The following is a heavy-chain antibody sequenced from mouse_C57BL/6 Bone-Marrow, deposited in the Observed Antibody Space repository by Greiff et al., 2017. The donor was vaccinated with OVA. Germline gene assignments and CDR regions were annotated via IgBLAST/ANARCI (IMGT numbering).Heavy chain of an antibody. D-gene: IGHD1-1*01. CDR1: GYAFSSYW. CDR3: ARWYYGSSYGYFDV. J-gene: IGHJ1*03. Sequence: VQLKESGAELVKPGASVKISCKASGYAFSSYWMNWVKQRPGKGLEWIGQIYHGDGDTNYNGKFKGKATLTADKSSSTAYMQLSSLTSEDSAVYFCARWYYGSSYGYFDVWGTGTTVTVSS. CDR2: IYHGDGDT. V-gene: IGHV1-80*01.